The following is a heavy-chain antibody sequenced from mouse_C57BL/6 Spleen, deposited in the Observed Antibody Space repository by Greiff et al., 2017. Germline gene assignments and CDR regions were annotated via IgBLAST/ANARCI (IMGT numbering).Heavy chain of an antibody. CDR3: AREMNYDGSSYGYFDV. D-gene: IGHD1-1*01. Sequence: EVMLVESGGGLVKPGGSLKLSCAASGFTFSSYAMSWVRQTPEKRLEWVATISDGGSYTSYPDNVKGRFTISRDNAKNNLYLQMSHLKSEDTAMYYCAREMNYDGSSYGYFDVWGTGTTGTVSA. CDR2: ISDGGSYT. V-gene: IGHV5-4*01. J-gene: IGHJ1*03. CDR1: GFTFSSYA.